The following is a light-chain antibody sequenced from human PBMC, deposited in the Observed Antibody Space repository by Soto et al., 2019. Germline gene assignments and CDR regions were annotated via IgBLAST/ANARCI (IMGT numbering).Light chain of an antibody. Sequence: EIGMTQSPATLSVSPLERATISCRASQSININLAWYQQKPGQAPRLLIYGASTRATGLPARFSGSGSGTDFSLTIRRLEPDDFAVYYCKKYGNFWKCGQGNKGDIK. CDR2: GAS. CDR1: QSININ. CDR3: KKYGNFWK. J-gene: IGKJ1*01. V-gene: IGKV3-15*01.